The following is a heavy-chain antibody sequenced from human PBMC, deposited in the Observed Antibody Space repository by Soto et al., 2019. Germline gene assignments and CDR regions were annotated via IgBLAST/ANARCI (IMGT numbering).Heavy chain of an antibody. V-gene: IGHV3-15*01. Sequence: GGSLRLSCGVSGFTVTSNGVSWVRQAPGKGLEWVGRIKSKPEDGTIDYAAPVKGRFTISRDDSKKTLYLQMKSLKPDDTGVYYCTTSNLGVDYWGPGTQVTVSS. CDR1: GFTVTSNG. CDR3: TTSNLGVDY. D-gene: IGHD1-1*01. CDR2: IKSKPEDGTI. J-gene: IGHJ4*02.